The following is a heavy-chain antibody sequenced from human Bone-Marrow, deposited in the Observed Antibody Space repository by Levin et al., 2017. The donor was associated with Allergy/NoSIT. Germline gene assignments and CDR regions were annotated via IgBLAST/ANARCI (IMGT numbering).Heavy chain of an antibody. V-gene: IGHV1-18*01. D-gene: IGHD6-25*01. CDR2: ISTYNGNT. Sequence: GESLKISCKASGYTFNTYDITWARQAPGQGLEWMGWISTYNGNTNYAQKFQGRVTLTTDKSTSTAYMELRSLRSDDTAVYYCARGGSSAGYDYWGHGSLVTVSS. J-gene: IGHJ4*01. CDR1: GYTFNTYD. CDR3: ARGGSSAGYDY.